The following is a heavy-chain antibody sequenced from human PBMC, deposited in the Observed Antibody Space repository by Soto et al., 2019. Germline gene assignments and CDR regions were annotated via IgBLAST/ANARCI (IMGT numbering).Heavy chain of an antibody. CDR1: GFSFSSYS. CDR3: AKSWGDTWQESAFDI. V-gene: IGHV3-23*01. Sequence: EVQLLECGGDLIQPGGSLRLSCAASGFSFSSYSMSWVRQAPGKGLEWVSGMSATGGSTYYADSVKGRFIISRDNSRKTLYLQMNSLRADDTAVYYCAKSWGDTWQESAFDIWGLGTMVTVSA. D-gene: IGHD5-18*01. CDR2: MSATGGST. J-gene: IGHJ3*02.